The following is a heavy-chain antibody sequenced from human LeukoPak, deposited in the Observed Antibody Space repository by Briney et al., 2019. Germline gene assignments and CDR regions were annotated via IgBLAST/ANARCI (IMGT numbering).Heavy chain of an antibody. CDR2: ISDSGANT. CDR1: GFTFSTYA. J-gene: IGHJ2*01. V-gene: IGHV3-23*01. D-gene: IGHD6-19*01. Sequence: GGSLRLSCAASGFTFSTYAMSWVRQAPGKGLEWVSIISDSGANTYYADSVRGRFTISRDNSKNTLYLQKNSLRADDTAIYYCAKSMTLQWRGFFDLWGRGTHVTVSS. CDR3: AKSMTLQWRGFFDL.